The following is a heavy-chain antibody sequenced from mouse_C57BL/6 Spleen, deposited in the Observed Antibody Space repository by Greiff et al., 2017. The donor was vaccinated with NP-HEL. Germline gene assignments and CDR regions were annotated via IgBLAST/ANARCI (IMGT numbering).Heavy chain of an antibody. Sequence: EVQVVESEGGLVQPGSSMKLSCTASGFTFSDYYMAWVRQVPEKGLEWVANINYDGSSTYYLDSLKSRFIISRDNAKNILYLQMSSLKSEDTATYYCARDAEGRYFDVWGTGTTVTVSS. D-gene: IGHD3-3*01. J-gene: IGHJ1*03. V-gene: IGHV5-16*01. CDR2: INYDGSST. CDR3: ARDAEGRYFDV. CDR1: GFTFSDYY.